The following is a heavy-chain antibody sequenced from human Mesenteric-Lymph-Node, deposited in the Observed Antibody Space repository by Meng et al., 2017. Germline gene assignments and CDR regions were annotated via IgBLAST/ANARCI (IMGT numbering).Heavy chain of an antibody. CDR3: ARAEHHCSSTSCHPSGSGFDP. CDR1: GYTLSELS. CDR2: LDPEEGET. D-gene: IGHD2-2*01. J-gene: IGHJ5*02. Sequence: ASVKVSCKVSGYTLSELSIHWVRQAPGKGLEWMGSLDPEEGETIYAQKFQGRVTMTEDTSTDTGYMELSSLRSEDTAVYYCARAEHHCSSTSCHPSGSGFDPWGQGTLVTVSS. V-gene: IGHV1-24*01.